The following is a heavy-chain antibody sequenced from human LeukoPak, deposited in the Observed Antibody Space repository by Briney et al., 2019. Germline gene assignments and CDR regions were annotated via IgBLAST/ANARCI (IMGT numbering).Heavy chain of an antibody. J-gene: IGHJ4*02. D-gene: IGHD3-9*01. CDR3: AKVRGALTGSDPVDH. Sequence: GGSLRLSCAASGFTFSRYWMHWVRQAPGKGLVWVSRINTDGRTITYADSVKGRFTISRDNSKNTLYLQMNSLRAEDTAVYYCAKVRGALTGSDPVDHLGQGTLVPVSS. CDR2: INTDGRTI. V-gene: IGHV3-74*01. CDR1: GFTFSRYW.